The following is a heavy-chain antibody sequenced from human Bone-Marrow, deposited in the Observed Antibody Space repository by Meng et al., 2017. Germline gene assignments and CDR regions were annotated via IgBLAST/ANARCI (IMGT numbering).Heavy chain of an antibody. Sequence: SETLSLTCTVSGGSISSGSYYWSWIRQPAGKGLEWIGRIYTSGSTNYNPSLKSRVTISVDTSKNQFSLKLSSVTAADTAVYYCYGVYGGFDYWGQGTLVTVSS. CDR2: IYTSGST. CDR1: GGSISSGSYY. V-gene: IGHV4-61*02. CDR3: YGVYGGFDY. J-gene: IGHJ4*02. D-gene: IGHD4-17*01.